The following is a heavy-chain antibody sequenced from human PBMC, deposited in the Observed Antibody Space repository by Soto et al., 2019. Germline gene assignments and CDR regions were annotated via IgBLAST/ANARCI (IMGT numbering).Heavy chain of an antibody. J-gene: IGHJ4*02. D-gene: IGHD1-1*01. CDR2: VSHSGTT. V-gene: IGHV4-38-2*01. CDR1: GYTITTVYQ. Sequence: PSETLSLTCAVSGYTITTVYQWGWIRQPPGKGLEWIATVSHSGTTYYNPSLESRVTILRETSKNQFSLKLTSVTAADTALYYCARGSALGSFFDFWGQGTPVTVSS. CDR3: ARGSALGSFFDF.